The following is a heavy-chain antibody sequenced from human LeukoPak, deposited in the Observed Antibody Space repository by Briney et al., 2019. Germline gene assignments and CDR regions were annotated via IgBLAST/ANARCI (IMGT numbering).Heavy chain of an antibody. Sequence: PGGSLRLSCKASGFTFSSYSINWVRRAPAKGLEWLSSITGSSSQIYYATSVQGRFTISRDNSKNTLYLQMNSLRAEDTAVYYCARKGWRSGWDYWGQGTLVTVSS. CDR2: ITGSSSQI. CDR3: ARKGWRSGWDY. D-gene: IGHD6-19*01. CDR1: GFTFSSYS. J-gene: IGHJ4*02. V-gene: IGHV3-21*04.